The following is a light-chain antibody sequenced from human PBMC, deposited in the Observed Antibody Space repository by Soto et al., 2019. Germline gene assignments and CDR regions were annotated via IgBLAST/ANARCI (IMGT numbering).Light chain of an antibody. CDR3: ASYTSSSTSVI. CDR2: EDS. CDR1: SSDIGGYKY. J-gene: IGLJ2*01. V-gene: IGLV2-14*01. Sequence: QAVVTQPASVSGSPGQSITISCTGNSSDIGGYKYVSWYQQHPDKAPKLIIFEDSNRPSGISSRFSGSQSGNTASLTISGLQAEDVAEYYCASYTSSSTSVIFGRGTKVTVL.